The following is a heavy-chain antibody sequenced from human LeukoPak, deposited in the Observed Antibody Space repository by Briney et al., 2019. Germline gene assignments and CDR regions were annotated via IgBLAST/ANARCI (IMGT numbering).Heavy chain of an antibody. CDR3: ARQSEVRGTWGVGLDY. D-gene: IGHD3-10*01. CDR2: ININTGNP. V-gene: IGHV7-4-1*02. CDR1: GYTFTNYP. J-gene: IGHJ4*02. Sequence: GASVKVSCKASGYTFTNYPMNWVRQAPGQGLEWMGWININTGNPTYAQDFTGRFVFSLDTSVSTAYLQINSLKAEDTAAYFCARQSEVRGTWGVGLDYWGQGTLVTVSS.